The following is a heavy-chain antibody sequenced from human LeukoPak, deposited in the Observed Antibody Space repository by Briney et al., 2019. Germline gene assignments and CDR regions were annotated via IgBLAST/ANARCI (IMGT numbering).Heavy chain of an antibody. V-gene: IGHV3-48*02. CDR2: IRSSGSPI. Sequence: GGSLRLSCAASGFTFSGYSMNWVRQAPGKGLEWVSYIRSSGSPIYYADSVKGRFTISRDNAKNSVYLQMNSLRDEDTAVYYCVRDPDALDYWGQGTLVTVSS. CDR3: VRDPDALDY. J-gene: IGHJ4*02. CDR1: GFTFSGYS.